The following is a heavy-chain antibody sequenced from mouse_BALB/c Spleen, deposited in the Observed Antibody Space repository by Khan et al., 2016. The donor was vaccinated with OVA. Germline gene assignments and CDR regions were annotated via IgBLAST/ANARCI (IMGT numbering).Heavy chain of an antibody. J-gene: IGHJ2*01. CDR3: ARDSNFDY. V-gene: IGHV5-17*02. CDR1: GFTFSRFG. CDR2: ISSGSSTI. Sequence: EVMLVESGGGLVQPGGSRKLSCAASGFTFSRFGMHWVRQAPEKGLEWVAYISSGSSTIYYADTVTGRFTISRDNPKNTLFLQMTSLRSEDTAMYYCARDSNFDYWGQGTTLTVSS.